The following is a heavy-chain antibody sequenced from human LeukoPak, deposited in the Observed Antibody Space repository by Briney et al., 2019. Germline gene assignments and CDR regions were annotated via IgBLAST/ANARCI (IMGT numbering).Heavy chain of an antibody. J-gene: IGHJ4*02. CDR1: GGSISSSNW. CDR2: IYHSGST. D-gene: IGHD6-13*01. V-gene: IGHV4-4*02. Sequence: GTLSLTCAVSGGSISSSNWWSWVRQPPGKGLEWIGEIYHSGSTNYNPSLKSRVTISVDKSKNQFSLKLSSVTAADTAVYYCARDSSGSPGIAAAQRGSPFDYWGQGTLVTVSS. CDR3: ARDSSGSPGIAAAQRGSPFDY.